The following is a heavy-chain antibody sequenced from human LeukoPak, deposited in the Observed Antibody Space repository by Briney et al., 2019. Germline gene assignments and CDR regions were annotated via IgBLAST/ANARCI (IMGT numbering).Heavy chain of an antibody. CDR1: GFTFTTYW. Sequence: GGSLRLSCAASGFTFTTYWMHWVRQSPGKGLVWVSRINGDGSDTAYADSVKGRFTISRDNAKNTLYLQMNSLRAEDTAVYYCARRIAAAAAPYYFDYWGQGTLVTVSS. V-gene: IGHV3-74*01. J-gene: IGHJ4*02. D-gene: IGHD6-13*01. CDR2: INGDGSDT. CDR3: ARRIAAAAAPYYFDY.